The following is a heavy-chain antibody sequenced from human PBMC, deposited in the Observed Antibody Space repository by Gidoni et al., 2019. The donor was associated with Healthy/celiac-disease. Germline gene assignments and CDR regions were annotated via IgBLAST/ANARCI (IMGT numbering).Heavy chain of an antibody. CDR2: INHSGGT. V-gene: IGHV4-34*01. D-gene: IGHD3-10*01. Sequence: QVQLQQWGAGLLKPSETLSLTCPVYGGSFSGYYCSWIRQPPGKGLEWIGEINHSGGTNYNPSLKSRVTISVDTSKNQFSLKLSSVTAADTAVYYCARERGDLWFGELSSPLYFDYWGQGTLVTVSS. CDR3: ARERGDLWFGELSSPLYFDY. CDR1: GGSFSGYY. J-gene: IGHJ4*02.